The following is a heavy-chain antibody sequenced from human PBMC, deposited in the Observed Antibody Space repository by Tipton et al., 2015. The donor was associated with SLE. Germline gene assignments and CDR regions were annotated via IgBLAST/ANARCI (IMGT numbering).Heavy chain of an antibody. D-gene: IGHD2-21*02. Sequence: TLSLTCTVSGVSISSGSYYWTWIRQPAGKGLEWIGRIYSKGSTNSNPSLKSRVTISLDTSKNQFSLNLTSVTAADTAVYYCARQLGWGDPFAFDYWGQGTLVTVSS. CDR3: ARQLGWGDPFAFDY. V-gene: IGHV4-61*02. J-gene: IGHJ4*02. CDR1: GVSISSGSYY. CDR2: IYSKGST.